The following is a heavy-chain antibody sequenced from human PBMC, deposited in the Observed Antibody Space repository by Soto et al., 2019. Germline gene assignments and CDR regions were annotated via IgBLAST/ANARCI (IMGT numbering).Heavy chain of an antibody. CDR1: GFTFSSYG. CDR2: ILYDGSNK. Sequence: QVQLVESGGGVVQPGRSLRLSCAASGFTFSSYGMHWVRQAPGKGLEWVAVILYDGSNKYYADSVKGRFTITRDNSKNGQYLQMNSLRAADTAVDYCARGGSSYNYYYIDVWCKGTTVTVSS. D-gene: IGHD2-2*01. CDR3: ARGGSSYNYYYIDV. V-gene: IGHV3-33*01. J-gene: IGHJ6*03.